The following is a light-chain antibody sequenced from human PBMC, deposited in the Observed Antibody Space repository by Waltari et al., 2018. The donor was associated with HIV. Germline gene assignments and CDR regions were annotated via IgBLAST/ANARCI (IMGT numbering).Light chain of an antibody. V-gene: IGLV2-23*01. CDR3: CSYAGSSNWV. CDR2: EGI. J-gene: IGLJ3*02. CDR1: SSDVGSYNL. Sequence: QSALTQPASVSGSPGQSVTISCTGSSSDVGSYNLVSWYQQHPGKAPKLRIYEGIKRPSCVCNRFSGSKSCNTASLTISGLQAEDAAVYYCCSYAGSSNWVFGGGTKLTVL.